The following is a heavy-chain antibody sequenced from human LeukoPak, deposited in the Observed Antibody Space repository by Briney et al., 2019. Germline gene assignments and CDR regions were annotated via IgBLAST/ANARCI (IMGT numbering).Heavy chain of an antibody. Sequence: PGRSLRLSCAASGFTFSSYGMHWVRQAPGKGLEWVAVIWYDGSNKYYGDSVKGRFTISRDNSKNTVYLQMNSLRAEDTAMYYCARESPRYSSSWHFDYWGQGTLVTVSS. CDR1: GFTFSSYG. D-gene: IGHD6-13*01. J-gene: IGHJ4*02. V-gene: IGHV3-33*01. CDR2: IWYDGSNK. CDR3: ARESPRYSSSWHFDY.